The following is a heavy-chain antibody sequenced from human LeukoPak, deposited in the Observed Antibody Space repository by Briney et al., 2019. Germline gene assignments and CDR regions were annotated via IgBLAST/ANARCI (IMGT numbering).Heavy chain of an antibody. Sequence: GGSLRLSCAASGFTFSSYAMSWVRQAPGKGLEWVSSVSGNGGSTYSPDSVKGRFTISRDNSKNTLYLQMNSLRAEGTALYYCAKDQDRSVTTFHYWGQGTLVTVSS. V-gene: IGHV3-23*01. CDR2: VSGNGGST. CDR3: AKDQDRSVTTFHY. CDR1: GFTFSSYA. J-gene: IGHJ4*02. D-gene: IGHD4-17*01.